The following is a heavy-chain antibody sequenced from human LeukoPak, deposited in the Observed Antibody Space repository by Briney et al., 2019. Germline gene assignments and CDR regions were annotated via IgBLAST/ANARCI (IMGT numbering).Heavy chain of an antibody. CDR3: ARTYDFGRGPPGDAFDN. CDR2: IDARSGIT. V-gene: IGHV3-48*01. J-gene: IGHJ3*02. D-gene: IGHD3-3*01. Sequence: PGGSLRPSCAASGFTFTIFGLNWVRQAPGKGPEGVSYIDARSGITYYADSVQGRFTISRDDARESVFLQMDGLRVDDTAVYYCARTYDFGRGPPGDAFDNWGPGTWVIVSA. CDR1: GFTFTIFG.